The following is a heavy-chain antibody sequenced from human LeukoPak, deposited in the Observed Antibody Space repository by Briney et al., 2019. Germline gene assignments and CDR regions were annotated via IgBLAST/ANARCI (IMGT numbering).Heavy chain of an antibody. Sequence: SQTLSLTCAVSGGSISSGGYSWSWIRQPPGKGLEWIGYIYHSGSTYYNPSLKSRVTISVDRSKNQFSLKLSSVTAADTAVYYCAREDFDYGDYWYFDLWGRGTLVTVSS. CDR3: AREDFDYGDYWYFDL. V-gene: IGHV4-30-2*01. D-gene: IGHD4-17*01. CDR2: IYHSGST. J-gene: IGHJ2*01. CDR1: GGSISSGGYS.